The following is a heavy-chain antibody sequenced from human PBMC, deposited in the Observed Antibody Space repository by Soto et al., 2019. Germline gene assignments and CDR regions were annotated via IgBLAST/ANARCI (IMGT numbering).Heavy chain of an antibody. V-gene: IGHV3-30*18. CDR2: ISHDGSYK. CDR3: AKGLLAIVGTTLPRDAFNI. D-gene: IGHD1-26*01. Sequence: GGSLRLSCAASGFSFTTYVMHWVRQAPGKGPEWVAVISHDGSYKYYGDAVKGRFTISRDTSKNAVYLEMNSLRPEDTAVYYCAKGLLAIVGTTLPRDAFNIWGQGTMVTVSS. J-gene: IGHJ3*02. CDR1: GFSFTTYV.